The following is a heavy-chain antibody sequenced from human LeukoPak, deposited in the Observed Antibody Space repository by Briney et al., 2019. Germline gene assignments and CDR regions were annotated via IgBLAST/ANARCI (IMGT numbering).Heavy chain of an antibody. CDR2: INPNSGGT. D-gene: IGHD6-13*01. J-gene: IGHJ5*02. CDR3: AREGDQRAAAGNIPDPYWFDP. V-gene: IGHV1-2*02. Sequence: ASVKVSCKASGYTFTGYYMHWVRLAPGQGLEWMGWINPNSGGTNYAQKFQGRVTMTRDTSISTAYMELSRLRSDDTAVYYCAREGDQRAAAGNIPDPYWFDPWGQGTLVTVSS. CDR1: GYTFTGYY.